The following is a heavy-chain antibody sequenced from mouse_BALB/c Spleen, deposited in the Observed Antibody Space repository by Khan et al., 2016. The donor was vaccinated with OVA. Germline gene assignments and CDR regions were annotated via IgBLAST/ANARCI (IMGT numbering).Heavy chain of an antibody. D-gene: IGHD1-1*02. CDR2: ISDGGSST. V-gene: IGHV5-4*02. Sequence: EVELVESGGGLVKPGGSLKLSCAASGFTFSDYYMYWVRQPPEKRLEWVATISDGGSSTYYLDSVKGRFTISRDNAKNSLYLQMSSLKSEDTAIYYCARAGYGGFAYWGQGTLVTVSA. CDR3: ARAGYGGFAY. J-gene: IGHJ3*01. CDR1: GFTFSDYY.